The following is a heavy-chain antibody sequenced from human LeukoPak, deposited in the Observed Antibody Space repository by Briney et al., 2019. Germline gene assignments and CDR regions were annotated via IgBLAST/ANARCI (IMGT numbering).Heavy chain of an antibody. V-gene: IGHV4-38-2*02. J-gene: IGHJ4*02. Sequence: PSETLSLTRTVSGYSISSGYYWSWIRQPPGKGLEWIGEINHSGSTNYNPSLKSRVTISVDTSKNQFSLKLSSVTAADTAVYYCASGTYDSSGYYYVRRARFDYWSQGTLVTVSS. CDR3: ASGTYDSSGYYYVRRARFDY. CDR2: INHSGST. CDR1: GYSISSGYY. D-gene: IGHD3-22*01.